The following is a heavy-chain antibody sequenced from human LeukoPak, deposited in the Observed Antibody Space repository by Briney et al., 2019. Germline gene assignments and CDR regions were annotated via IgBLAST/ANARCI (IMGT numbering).Heavy chain of an antibody. J-gene: IGHJ4*02. CDR2: IDPSDSYT. CDR1: GYIFTSYW. V-gene: IGHV5-10-1*01. CDR3: ARHVDTAMATFDY. D-gene: IGHD5-18*01. Sequence: GASLQISCKGSGYIFTSYWISWVRQLPGKGLEWMGRIDPSDSYTNYSPSFQGHVTISADKSIHTAYLQWSSLKASDTAMYYCARHVDTAMATFDYWGQGTLVTVSS.